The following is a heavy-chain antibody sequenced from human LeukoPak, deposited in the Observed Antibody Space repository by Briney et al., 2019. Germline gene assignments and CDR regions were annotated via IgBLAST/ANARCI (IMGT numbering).Heavy chain of an antibody. Sequence: ASVTVSCTASGYTFTSYAMHWVRQAPGQRLEWMGWINAGNGNTKYSQKFQGRVTITRDTSASTAYMELSSLRSEDTAVYYCAGIRYSGYDTQYYWGQGTLVTVSS. CDR1: GYTFTSYA. J-gene: IGHJ4*02. CDR3: AGIRYSGYDTQYY. V-gene: IGHV1-3*01. D-gene: IGHD5-12*01. CDR2: INAGNGNT.